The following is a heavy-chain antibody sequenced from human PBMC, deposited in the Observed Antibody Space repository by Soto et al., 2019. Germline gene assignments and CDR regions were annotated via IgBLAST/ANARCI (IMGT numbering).Heavy chain of an antibody. V-gene: IGHV3-30-3*01. D-gene: IGHD5-18*01. CDR2: ISYDGSNK. J-gene: IGHJ6*02. CDR1: GFTFSSYA. Sequence: PGGSLRLSCAASGFTFSSYAMHWVRQAPGKGLEWVAVISYDGSNKYYADSVKGRFTISRDNSKNTLYLQMNSLRAEDTAVYYCARANGGYSYGSVRHKYYYYGMDVWGQGTTVTVSS. CDR3: ARANGGYSYGSVRHKYYYYGMDV.